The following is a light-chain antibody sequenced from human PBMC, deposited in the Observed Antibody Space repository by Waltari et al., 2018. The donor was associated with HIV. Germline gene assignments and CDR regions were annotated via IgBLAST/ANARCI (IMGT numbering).Light chain of an antibody. CDR1: QSLLHSNGYNY. Sequence: DIVMTQSPLSLPVSPGESASISCRSSQSLLHSNGYNYLDWDMQKPGQSPQLLIYLGSNRASGVPDRFSGSESGTHFTLKISSVEAEDVGVYYCLQTLQTPATFGQGTKVEIK. V-gene: IGKV2-28*01. CDR2: LGS. CDR3: LQTLQTPAT. J-gene: IGKJ1*01.